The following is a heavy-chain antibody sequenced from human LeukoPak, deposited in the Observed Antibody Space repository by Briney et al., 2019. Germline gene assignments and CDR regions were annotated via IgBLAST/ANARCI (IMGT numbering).Heavy chain of an antibody. Sequence: ASMKVSCKASGYTFTGYYIHWVRQAPGQGLEWMGWINPNSGGTKYAQKFQGRVTMTRDTSNSTAYMELSSLTSDDTALYYCARDGAVAGTAYPEYWGQGTLVTVSS. CDR1: GYTFTGYY. CDR2: INPNSGGT. D-gene: IGHD6-19*01. V-gene: IGHV1-2*02. CDR3: ARDGAVAGTAYPEY. J-gene: IGHJ4*02.